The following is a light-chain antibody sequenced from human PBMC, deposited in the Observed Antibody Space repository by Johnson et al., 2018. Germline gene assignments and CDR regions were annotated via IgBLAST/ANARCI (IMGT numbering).Light chain of an antibody. Sequence: QSVLTQPPSVSAAPGQKVTISCSGSSSNIGNNYVSWYQQLPGTAPKLLIYENNKRPSGIPDRFSGSKSGTSATLGITGLQTGDEADYYCGTWDSSLSAGIVCGTGTKVTFL. V-gene: IGLV1-51*02. CDR1: SSNIGNNY. CDR2: ENN. CDR3: GTWDSSLSAGIV. J-gene: IGLJ1*01.